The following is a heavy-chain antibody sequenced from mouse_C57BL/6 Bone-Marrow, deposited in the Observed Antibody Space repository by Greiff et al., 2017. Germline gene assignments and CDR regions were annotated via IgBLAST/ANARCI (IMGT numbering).Heavy chain of an antibody. CDR2: INPNNGGT. Sequence: EVQLQQSGPELVKPGASVKISCKASGYTFTDYYMNWVKQSHGKSLEWIGDINPNNGGTSYNQKFKGKATLTVDKSSSTAYMELRSLTSEDSAVYYCARRSYYSNYVNDYWGQGTTLTVSS. CDR1: GYTFTDYY. V-gene: IGHV1-26*01. D-gene: IGHD2-5*01. J-gene: IGHJ2*01. CDR3: ARRSYYSNYVNDY.